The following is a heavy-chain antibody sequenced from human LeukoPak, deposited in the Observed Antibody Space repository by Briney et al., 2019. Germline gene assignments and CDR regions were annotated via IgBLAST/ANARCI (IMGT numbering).Heavy chain of an antibody. D-gene: IGHD3-16*02. J-gene: IGHJ4*02. V-gene: IGHV4-39*07. CDR3: ARGGAYDYVWGSYRFDY. CDR1: GGSINTSSYY. CDR2: INHSGST. Sequence: SETLSLTCTVSGGSINTSSYYWGWIRQPPGKGLEWIGEINHSGSTNYNPSLKSRVTISVDTSKNQFSLKLSSVTAADTAVYYCARGGAYDYVWGSYRFDYWGQGTLVTVSS.